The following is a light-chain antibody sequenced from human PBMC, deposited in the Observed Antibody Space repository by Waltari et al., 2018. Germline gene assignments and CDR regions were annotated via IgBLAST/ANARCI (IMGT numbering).Light chain of an antibody. J-gene: IGLJ1*01. V-gene: IGLV3-1*01. Sequence: SYELTQPPSVSVSPGQTATITCSGDNLGDKYACWYQQKPGQAPVLVIYHDSKRPSGIPGLFSGFNSGNTATLTISGAQAVDEADYYCQTWDDRTAHFGPGTKVTVL. CDR3: QTWDDRTAH. CDR1: NLGDKY. CDR2: HDS.